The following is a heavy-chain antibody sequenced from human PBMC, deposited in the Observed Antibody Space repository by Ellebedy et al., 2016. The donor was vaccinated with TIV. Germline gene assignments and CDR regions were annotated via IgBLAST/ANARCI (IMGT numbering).Heavy chain of an antibody. CDR2: ISGSGIST. D-gene: IGHD7-27*01. CDR1: GFSFSNYA. CDR3: AKDLANWGIRFFDL. Sequence: PGGSLRLSCAASGFSFSNYAMSWVRQAPGKGLEGVSAISGSGISTYYVDSVKGRFPISRDNSKDTFYLQMNRLRVEDTAVYYCAKDLANWGIRFFDLWGRGTLVTVSS. V-gene: IGHV3-23*01. J-gene: IGHJ2*01.